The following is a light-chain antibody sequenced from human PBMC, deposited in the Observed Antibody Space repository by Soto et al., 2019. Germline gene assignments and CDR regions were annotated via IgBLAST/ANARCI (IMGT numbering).Light chain of an antibody. CDR3: QQYGNSPYT. J-gene: IGKJ2*01. V-gene: IGKV3-20*01. Sequence: EIVLMQSPGTLSLSPGERATLSCRASQSVSSSYLAWYQQNPGQAPRLLIYGASSRATGIPDRFSGSGSGTDFTLTISRLEPEDFAVYYCQQYGNSPYTFGQGTKLEIK. CDR2: GAS. CDR1: QSVSSSY.